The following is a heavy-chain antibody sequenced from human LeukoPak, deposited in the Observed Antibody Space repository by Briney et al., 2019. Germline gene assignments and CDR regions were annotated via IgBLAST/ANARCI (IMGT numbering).Heavy chain of an antibody. CDR1: GFTFSSYS. V-gene: IGHV3-48*04. CDR2: ISSSSSTI. D-gene: IGHD6-6*01. CDR3: AREGEQLVDYYFDY. J-gene: IGHJ4*02. Sequence: GGSLRLSCAASGFTFSSYSMNWVRQAPGKGLEWVSYISSSSSTIYYADSVKGRFTISRDNAKNSLYLQMNSLRAEDTAVYYCAREGEQLVDYYFDYWGQGTLVTVSS.